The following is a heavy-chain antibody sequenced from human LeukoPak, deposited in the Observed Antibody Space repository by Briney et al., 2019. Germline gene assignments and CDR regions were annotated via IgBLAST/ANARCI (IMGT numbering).Heavy chain of an antibody. Sequence: PGGSLGLSCAASGFTFSSYWMSWVRQAPGKGLEWVANIKQDGSEKYYVDSVKGRFTISRDNAKNSLYLQMNSLRAEDTAVYYCARVPIPEIRWQRVMYFDYWGQGTLVTVSS. D-gene: IGHD4-23*01. CDR2: IKQDGSEK. V-gene: IGHV3-7*01. CDR3: ARVPIPEIRWQRVMYFDY. CDR1: GFTFSSYW. J-gene: IGHJ4*02.